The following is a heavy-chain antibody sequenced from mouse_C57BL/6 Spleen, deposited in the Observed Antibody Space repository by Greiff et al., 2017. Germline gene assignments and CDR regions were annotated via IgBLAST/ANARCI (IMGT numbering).Heavy chain of an antibody. V-gene: IGHV5-4*01. Sequence: EVKVVESGGGLVKPGGSLKLSCAASGFTFSSYAMSWVRQTPEQRLEWVATISAGGSYTYYPENVKGRFTISRDNAKNNLYLQMSHLKSEDTASDYCARDREDDFDYWGQGTTLTVSS. J-gene: IGHJ2*01. CDR3: ARDREDDFDY. CDR2: ISAGGSYT. CDR1: GFTFSSYA.